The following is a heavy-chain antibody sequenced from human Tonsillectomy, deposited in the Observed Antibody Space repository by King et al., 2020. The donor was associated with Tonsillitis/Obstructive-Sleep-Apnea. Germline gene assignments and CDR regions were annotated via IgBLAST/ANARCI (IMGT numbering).Heavy chain of an antibody. CDR3: ITHPGGTYGAFDI. CDR2: IKTKTDGGTT. V-gene: IGHV3-15*01. D-gene: IGHD1-26*01. CDR1: GFTFSNAW. J-gene: IGHJ3*02. Sequence: VQLVESGGGLVKPGGSLRLSCAASGFTFSNAWMTWVRQAPGKGLEWVGRIKTKTDGGTTDYAAPVQGRFTISRDDSKNTLFLQMNTLRTEDTAVYYCITHPGGTYGAFDIWGPGTMVTVS.